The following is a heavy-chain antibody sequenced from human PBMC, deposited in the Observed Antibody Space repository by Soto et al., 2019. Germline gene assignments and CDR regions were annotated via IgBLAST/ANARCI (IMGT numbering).Heavy chain of an antibody. J-gene: IGHJ5*02. V-gene: IGHV1-3*01. CDR3: ARASGRSKLLPFYFDP. Sequence: QVHLVQSGAEVQKPGASVRISCQASGYAFTTSAIHWVRQAPGQSLEWRGRINPATGDTKYSQNVRGRVTFALDTSATTAYMDLRSLASHDTAVYYCARASGRSKLLPFYFDPWGQGTQVTVSS. CDR2: INPATGDT. CDR1: GYAFTTSA. D-gene: IGHD1-26*01.